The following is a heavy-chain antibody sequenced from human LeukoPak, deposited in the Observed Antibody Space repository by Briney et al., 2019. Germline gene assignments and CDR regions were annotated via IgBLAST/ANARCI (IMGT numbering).Heavy chain of an antibody. D-gene: IGHD3-22*01. CDR2: IHYSGNT. J-gene: IGHJ3*02. Sequence: SETLSLTCTVPGGSINPYYWSWIRQPPGKGLEWIGYIHYSGNTNYNPSLKSRVTISVDTSPDQFSLKLSSVTAADTDLYYCARHDPVISKIVGERAFDIWGQGTMVTVSS. CDR1: GGSINPYY. V-gene: IGHV4-59*08. CDR3: ARHDPVISKIVGERAFDI.